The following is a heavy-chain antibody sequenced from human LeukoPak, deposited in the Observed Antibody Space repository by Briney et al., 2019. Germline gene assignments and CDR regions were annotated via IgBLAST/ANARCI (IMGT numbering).Heavy chain of an antibody. Sequence: ASVKVSCKASGYTFTGYYMHWVRQAPGQGLEWMGWINPNSGGTNYAQKFQGRVTVTRDTSISTAYMELSRLRSDDTAVYYCASRGTTYYYAPLDAFDIWGQGTMVTVSS. CDR2: INPNSGGT. CDR1: GYTFTGYY. CDR3: ASRGTTYYYAPLDAFDI. V-gene: IGHV1-2*02. J-gene: IGHJ3*02. D-gene: IGHD3-10*01.